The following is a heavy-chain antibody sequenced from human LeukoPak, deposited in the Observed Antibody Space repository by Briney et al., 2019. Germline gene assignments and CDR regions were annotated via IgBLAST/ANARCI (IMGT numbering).Heavy chain of an antibody. J-gene: IGHJ4*02. CDR3: ARDIAVTAAGVDY. V-gene: IGHV3-48*02. CDR2: ISSSRSII. CDR1: GFTFSSYI. D-gene: IGHD2-21*02. Sequence: GGSLRLSCAASGFTFSSYIMNWVRQAPGKGLEWVSYISSSRSIIYYADSVKGRFTISRDNAKNSLYLQMNSLRDEDTAVYYCARDIAVTAAGVDYWGQGTLVTVSS.